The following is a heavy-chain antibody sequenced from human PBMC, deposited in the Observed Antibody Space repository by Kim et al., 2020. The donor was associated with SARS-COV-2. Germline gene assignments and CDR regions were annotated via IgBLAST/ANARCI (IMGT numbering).Heavy chain of an antibody. CDR3: ARQIFYDRSIEY. V-gene: IGHV4-39*01. CDR1: GASLTTSIYY. D-gene: IGHD3-9*01. CDR2: IYYSGTT. J-gene: IGHJ4*02. Sequence: SETLSLTCSVSGASLTTSIYYWGWIRQPPGKGLEWIGSIYYSGTTHYNPSLNRRVTISQDKSKAQFFLKLTSVTAADTAVYYCARQIFYDRSIEYCGQGILVTVSS.